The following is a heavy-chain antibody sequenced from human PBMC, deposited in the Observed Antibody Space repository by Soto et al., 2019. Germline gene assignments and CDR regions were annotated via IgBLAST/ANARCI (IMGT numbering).Heavy chain of an antibody. CDR2: IYHSVST. CDR1: GGSISSGGYS. J-gene: IGHJ4*02. V-gene: IGHV4-30-2*01. D-gene: IGHD6-6*01. CDR3: AGGIAARPLGL. Sequence: QLQLQESGSGLVKPSQTLSLTCAVSGGSISSGGYSWSWIRQPPGKGLEWIGYIYHSVSTYYKQSFKSRFSLSVDRSKNQFSLKLSSVPAAHTAVYYCAGGIAARPLGLWGQGTLVTVSS.